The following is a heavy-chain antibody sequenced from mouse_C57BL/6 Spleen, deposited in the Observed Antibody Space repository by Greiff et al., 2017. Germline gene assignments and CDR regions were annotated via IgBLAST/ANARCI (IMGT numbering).Heavy chain of an antibody. Sequence: DVQLVESGGGLVQPKGSLKLSCAASGFSFNTYAMNWVRQAPGKGLEWVARIRSKSNNYATYYADSVKDRFTISRDDSESMLYLQMNNLKTEDTAMYYCVKSLDYYGSSPLAYWGQGTLVTVSA. J-gene: IGHJ3*01. V-gene: IGHV10-1*01. CDR3: VKSLDYYGSSPLAY. CDR2: IRSKSNNYAT. CDR1: GFSFNTYA. D-gene: IGHD1-1*01.